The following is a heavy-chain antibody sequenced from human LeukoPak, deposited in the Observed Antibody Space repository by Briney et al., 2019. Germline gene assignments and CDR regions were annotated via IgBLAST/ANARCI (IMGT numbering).Heavy chain of an antibody. CDR2: INPNSGGT. J-gene: IGHJ6*02. CDR3: ARGSYCSSTSCYMSYYYYGMDV. CDR1: GYTFTGYY. Sequence: GASVKVSCKASGYTFTGYYMHWVRQAPGQGLEWMGWINPNSGGTSYAQKFQGGVTMTRDTSISTAYMELSRLRSDDTAVYYCARGSYCSSTSCYMSYYYYGMDVWGQGTTVTVSS. D-gene: IGHD2-2*02. V-gene: IGHV1-2*02.